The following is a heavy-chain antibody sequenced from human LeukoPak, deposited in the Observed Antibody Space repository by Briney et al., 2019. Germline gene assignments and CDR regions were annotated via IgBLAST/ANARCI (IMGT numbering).Heavy chain of an antibody. CDR2: LYNSGST. V-gene: IGHV4-39*07. J-gene: IGHJ4*02. Sequence: PSETLSLTCTVSGGSISGPYSYWGWIRQPPGKGLEWIGSLYNSGSTYSNPSLKSRATISVDTSKNQCSLKLRSVTAADTAVYYCARNLYYDSSGSDYWGQGTLVTVSS. CDR3: ARNLYYDSSGSDY. CDR1: GGSISGPYSY. D-gene: IGHD3-22*01.